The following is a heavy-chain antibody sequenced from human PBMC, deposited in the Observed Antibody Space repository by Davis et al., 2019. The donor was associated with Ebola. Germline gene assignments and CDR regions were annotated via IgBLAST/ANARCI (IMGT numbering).Heavy chain of an antibody. CDR1: GFPFRSYS. D-gene: IGHD6-6*01. CDR2: ISSASNVI. J-gene: IGHJ4*02. Sequence: GVLKISCAASGFPFRSYSMSWVRQAPGKGLEWVSYISSASNVIYYADSVKGRFTISRDNAKNSLYLQMNSLRAEDTAVYYCARRSHYWGQGTLVTVSS. CDR3: ARRSHY. V-gene: IGHV3-48*01.